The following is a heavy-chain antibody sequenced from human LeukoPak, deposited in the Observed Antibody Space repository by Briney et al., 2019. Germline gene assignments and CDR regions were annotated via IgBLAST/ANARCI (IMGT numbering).Heavy chain of an antibody. CDR3: AKARREGDLLTCIDS. D-gene: IGHD1-26*01. V-gene: IGHV3-23*01. J-gene: IGHJ4*02. CDR2: INNIGDNT. CDR1: GFTFTSHA. Sequence: PGGSLTLSCAVPGFTFTSHAMSWVRQAPGKGLEWASIINNIGDNTYYADSVKGRFTISRDNSKNTLYLHMNSLRAEDTAMYYCAKARREGDLLTCIDSWGQGALVTVSS.